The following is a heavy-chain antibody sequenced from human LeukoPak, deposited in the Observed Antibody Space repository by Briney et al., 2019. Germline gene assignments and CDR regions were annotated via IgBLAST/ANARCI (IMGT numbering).Heavy chain of an antibody. J-gene: IGHJ5*02. CDR2: INPSGGST. Sequence: ASVKVSCKASGYTFTDYFMNWVRQAPGQGLEWMGIINPSGGSTSYAQKFQGRVTMTRDTSTSTVYMELSSLRSEDTAVYYCARDGDYCSGGSCYSVADPWGQGTLVTVSS. CDR3: ARDGDYCSGGSCYSVADP. D-gene: IGHD2-15*01. V-gene: IGHV1-46*01. CDR1: GYTFTDYF.